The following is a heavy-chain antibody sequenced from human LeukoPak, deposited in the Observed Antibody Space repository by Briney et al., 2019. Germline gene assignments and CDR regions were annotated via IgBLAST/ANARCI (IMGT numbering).Heavy chain of an antibody. CDR2: IIPILGIA. D-gene: IGHD6-13*01. CDR3: ASHDAGKYFDY. CDR1: GGTFISYA. Sequence: SVRLSCKASGGTFISYAISWGRQSPGHRVKWMGRIIPILGIANYAQKLQGRVTITADKSTSTAYMERSRLRSEDTAVYYCASHDAGKYFDYWGQGPLVTVSS. V-gene: IGHV1-69*04. J-gene: IGHJ4*02.